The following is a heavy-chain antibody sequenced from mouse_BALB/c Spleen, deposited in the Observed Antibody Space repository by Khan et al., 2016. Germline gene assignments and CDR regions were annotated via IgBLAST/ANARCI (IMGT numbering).Heavy chain of an antibody. Sequence: QIQLVQSGPELKKPGETVKISCKASEYTFTHYGMNWVKQAPGKGLKWMGWINTNTREPTYDEEFKGRFAFSLEASASTAYLQINNLKNYDSATYFCARTGDDPYYAMDYWGQGTSVTVSS. CDR1: EYTFTHYG. CDR2: INTNTREP. J-gene: IGHJ4*01. CDR3: ARTGDDPYYAMDY. D-gene: IGHD2-2*01. V-gene: IGHV9-3*02.